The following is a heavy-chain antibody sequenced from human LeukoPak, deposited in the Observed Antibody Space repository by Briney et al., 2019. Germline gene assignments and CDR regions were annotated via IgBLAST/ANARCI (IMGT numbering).Heavy chain of an antibody. CDR2: INHSGST. Sequence: PSETLSLTCAVYGGSFSGYYWGWIRQPPGKGLEWIGEINHSGSTNYNPSLKSRVTISVDTSKNQFSLKLSSVTAADTAVYYCARGSGIAAALPFDYWGQGTLVTVSS. J-gene: IGHJ4*02. CDR1: GGSFSGYY. CDR3: ARGSGIAAALPFDY. V-gene: IGHV4-34*01. D-gene: IGHD6-13*01.